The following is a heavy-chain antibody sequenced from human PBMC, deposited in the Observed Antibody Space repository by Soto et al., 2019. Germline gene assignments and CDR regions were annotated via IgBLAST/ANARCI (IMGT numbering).Heavy chain of an antibody. CDR3: ARGGSSSWSSLDY. J-gene: IGHJ4*02. CDR2: INAGNGNT. D-gene: IGHD6-13*01. Sequence: ASVKVSCKASGYTFSTYAVYWVRQAPGQRLEWMGWINAGNGNTKYSQKFQGRVTITRDTSASTAYMELSSLRSDDTAVYYCARGGSSSWSSLDYWGQGTLVTVSS. V-gene: IGHV1-3*01. CDR1: GYTFSTYA.